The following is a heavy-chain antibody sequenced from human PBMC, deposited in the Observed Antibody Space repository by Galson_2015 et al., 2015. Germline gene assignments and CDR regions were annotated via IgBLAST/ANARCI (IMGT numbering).Heavy chain of an antibody. Sequence: SLRLSCAASGFTVSSNYMSWVRQAPGKGLEWASVIYSGGSTYYADSVKGRFTISRDNSKNTLYLQMNSLRAEDTAVYYCARAHANYDSSGPHPWFDYWGQGTLVTVSS. CDR2: IYSGGST. CDR3: ARAHANYDSSGPHPWFDY. D-gene: IGHD3-22*01. CDR1: GFTVSSNY. V-gene: IGHV3-53*01. J-gene: IGHJ4*02.